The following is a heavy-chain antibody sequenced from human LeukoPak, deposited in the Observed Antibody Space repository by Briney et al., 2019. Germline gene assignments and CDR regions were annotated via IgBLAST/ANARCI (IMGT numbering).Heavy chain of an antibody. CDR3: ARDEVPAAIGEWFDP. CDR2: ISSSSSYI. V-gene: IGHV3-21*01. Sequence: GGSLRLSCGGSGFTFKSYSMNWVRQAPGKGLEWVSSISSSSSYIYYADSVKGRFTISRDNAKNSLYLQMNSLRAEDTAVYYCARDEVPAAIGEWFDPWGQGTLVTVSS. D-gene: IGHD2-2*01. J-gene: IGHJ5*02. CDR1: GFTFKSYS.